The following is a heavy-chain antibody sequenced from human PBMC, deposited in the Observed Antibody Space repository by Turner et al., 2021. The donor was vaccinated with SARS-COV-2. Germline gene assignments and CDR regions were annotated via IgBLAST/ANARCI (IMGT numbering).Heavy chain of an antibody. V-gene: IGHV1-69*14. D-gene: IGHD3-22*01. J-gene: IGHJ4*02. Sequence: QVQLVQSGAEVKKPGSSVNVSCKASGGTFNSYAITWVRQAPGEGLEWMGGIIPIFGTANYAQKFQGRVTITADKSTSTAYMELSSLTSEDTAVYYCARDRDYDSSGYWEQSWGQGTLVTVSS. CDR3: ARDRDYDSSGYWEQS. CDR2: IIPIFGTA. CDR1: GGTFNSYA.